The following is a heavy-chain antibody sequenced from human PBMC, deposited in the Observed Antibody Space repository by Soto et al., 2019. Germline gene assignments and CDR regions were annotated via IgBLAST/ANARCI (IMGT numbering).Heavy chain of an antibody. D-gene: IGHD2-8*01. Sequence: GGSLRLSCAASGFTFSSYSMNWVRQAPGKGLEWVSYISSSSSTIYYADSVKGRFTISRDNAKNSLYLQIDSLTAEDTAVYYCARDLTNGNYWGQGTLVTVSS. J-gene: IGHJ4*02. CDR3: ARDLTNGNY. CDR1: GFTFSSYS. CDR2: ISSSSSTI. V-gene: IGHV3-48*01.